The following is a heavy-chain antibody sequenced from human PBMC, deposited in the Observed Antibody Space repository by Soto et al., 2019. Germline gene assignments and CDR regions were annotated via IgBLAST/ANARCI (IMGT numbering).Heavy chain of an antibody. CDR3: ACNHLGTTPSDTDV. Sequence: ASVKVSCKASGYTFTSYAMHWVRQAPGQRLEWMGWINAGNGNTKYSQKFQGRVTITRDTSASTAYMELSSLRSEDTAVYYCACNHLGTTPSDTDVWGQGTTLTVSS. D-gene: IGHD1-7*01. J-gene: IGHJ6*02. V-gene: IGHV1-3*01. CDR1: GYTFTSYA. CDR2: INAGNGNT.